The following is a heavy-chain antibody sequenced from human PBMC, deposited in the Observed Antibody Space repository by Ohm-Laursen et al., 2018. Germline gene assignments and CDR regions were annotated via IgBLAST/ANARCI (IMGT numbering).Heavy chain of an antibody. CDR2: ISGSGGST. V-gene: IGHV3-23*01. CDR1: GFTFSSYA. D-gene: IGHD4-17*01. CDR3: ARSIKDYGDYG. J-gene: IGHJ4*02. Sequence: GSLRLSCAASGFTFSSYAMSWVRQAPGKGLEWVSAISGSGGSTYYADSVKGRFTISRDNSKNTLYLQMNSLRAEDTAVYYCARSIKDYGDYGWGQGTLVTVSS.